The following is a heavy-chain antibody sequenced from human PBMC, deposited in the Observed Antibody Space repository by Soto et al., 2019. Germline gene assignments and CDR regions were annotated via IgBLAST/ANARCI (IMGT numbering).Heavy chain of an antibody. J-gene: IGHJ6*02. Sequence: EVQLMESGGGFVQPGGSVRLSCAASGFNFSAFWMHWVRQAPGTGLVWVSRVHFDGSTTAYADSVRGRFTISRDNAKKILYLQMESLRVEDTAVYYCARDYYERGPGYYRDYGMDVWGPGTTVTVS. CDR2: VHFDGSTT. V-gene: IGHV3-74*01. CDR3: ARDYYERGPGYYRDYGMDV. D-gene: IGHD3-22*01. CDR1: GFNFSAFW.